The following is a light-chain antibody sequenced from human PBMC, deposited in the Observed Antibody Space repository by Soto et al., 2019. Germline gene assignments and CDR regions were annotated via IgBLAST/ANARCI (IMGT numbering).Light chain of an antibody. CDR3: QKYGNSPWT. J-gene: IGKJ1*01. CDR1: QSVSSSY. V-gene: IGKV3-20*01. CDR2: GTS. Sequence: EIVLTQSPGTLSLSPGERATLSCRASQSVSSSYLAWHQQKPGQAPRLLIYGTSNRATGIPDRFSGSGSGTDFTLTISSLEPEDFAVYFCQKYGNSPWTFGQGTKVEIK.